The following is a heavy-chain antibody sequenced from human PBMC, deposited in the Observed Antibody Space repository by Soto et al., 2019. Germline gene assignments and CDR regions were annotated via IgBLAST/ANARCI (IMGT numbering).Heavy chain of an antibody. Sequence: VASVKVSCKASGGTFSSYAISWVRQAPGQGLEWMGGIIPIFGTANYAQKFQGRVTITADESTSTAYMELSSLRSEDTAVYYCASTSSHSPPRYYFDYWGQGTLVTVSS. CDR1: GGTFSSYA. V-gene: IGHV1-69*13. D-gene: IGHD2-2*01. CDR3: ASTSSHSPPRYYFDY. J-gene: IGHJ4*02. CDR2: IIPIFGTA.